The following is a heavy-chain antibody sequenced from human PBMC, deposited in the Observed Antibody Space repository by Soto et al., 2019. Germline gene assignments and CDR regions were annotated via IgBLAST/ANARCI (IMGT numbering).Heavy chain of an antibody. CDR3: ARDTPGITMVRGVIIPYNWFDP. J-gene: IGHJ5*02. Sequence: QVQLVQSGAEVKKPGASVKVSCKASGYTFTSYGISWVRQAPGQGLEWMGWISAYNGNTNYAQKLQGRVTMTTDTSTSTAYMELRSPRSDDTAVYYCARDTPGITMVRGVIIPYNWFDPWGQGTLVTVSS. CDR1: GYTFTSYG. D-gene: IGHD3-10*01. V-gene: IGHV1-18*01. CDR2: ISAYNGNT.